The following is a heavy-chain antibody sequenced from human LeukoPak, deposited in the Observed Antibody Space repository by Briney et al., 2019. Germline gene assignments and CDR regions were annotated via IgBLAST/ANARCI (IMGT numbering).Heavy chain of an antibody. Sequence: GGSLRLSCAASGFTFISHTIHWVRQAPGKGLEWVAVISYDGSNKYYADSVKGRFTISRDNSKNTLYLQMNSLRAEDTAVYYCARSGEWIQLWTAYYFDYWGQGTLVTVSS. D-gene: IGHD5-18*01. CDR3: ARSGEWIQLWTAYYFDY. CDR2: ISYDGSNK. V-gene: IGHV3-30-3*01. CDR1: GFTFISHT. J-gene: IGHJ4*02.